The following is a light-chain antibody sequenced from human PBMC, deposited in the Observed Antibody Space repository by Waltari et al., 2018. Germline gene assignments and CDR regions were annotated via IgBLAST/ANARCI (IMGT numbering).Light chain of an antibody. CDR3: QQRSNWPPWT. CDR1: QSVSSY. CDR2: DAS. V-gene: IGKV3-11*01. J-gene: IGKJ1*01. Sequence: EIVLTQSPATLSLSPGERATLSCRASQSVSSYLAWYQQKPGQAPRLLIYDASNRATGIPARFSGSGSGTDFTLTISSLEPEDFAVYYCQQRSNWPPWTFDQGTMVEIK.